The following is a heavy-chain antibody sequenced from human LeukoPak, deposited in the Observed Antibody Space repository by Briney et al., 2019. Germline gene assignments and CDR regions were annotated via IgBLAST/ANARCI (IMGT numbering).Heavy chain of an antibody. D-gene: IGHD1-26*01. CDR2: ISSSSSTI. J-gene: IGHJ3*02. Sequence: PGGSLRLSCAASGFTFSSYSMNWVRQAPGKGLEWVSYISSSSSTIYYADSVKGRFTISRDNAKNSLYLQMSSLRAEDTALYYCARDSHSCRGCALDIWGQGTMVSVSS. V-gene: IGHV3-48*01. CDR1: GFTFSSYS. CDR3: ARDSHSCRGCALDI.